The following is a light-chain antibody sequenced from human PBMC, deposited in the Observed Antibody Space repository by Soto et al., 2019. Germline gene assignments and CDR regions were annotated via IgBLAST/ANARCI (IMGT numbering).Light chain of an antibody. CDR3: QERSGWPRGT. Sequence: EVVLTQSPATLSLSPGERATLSCRASQSVSSSLAWYQQKPGQTPRLLILAASQRAAGVPARFRGSGSGTDFTLTISSLEPEDVAVYYCQERSGWPRGTFGGGTKVDIK. J-gene: IGKJ4*01. CDR2: AAS. CDR1: QSVSSS. V-gene: IGKV3-11*01.